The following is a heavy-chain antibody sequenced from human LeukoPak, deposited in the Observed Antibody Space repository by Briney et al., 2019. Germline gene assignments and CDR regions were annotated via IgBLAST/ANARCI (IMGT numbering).Heavy chain of an antibody. Sequence: GGSLRLSCAASGFTFRSYAMSWVRQAPGQGLEWVSIIYARGASTNYADSVRGRFTTFRDNSNNMVYLQMNSLRAEDTAVYYCATDFEQDSWSGHSDWGQGTLVTVSS. CDR1: GFTFRSYA. CDR3: ATDFEQDSWSGHSD. J-gene: IGHJ4*02. D-gene: IGHD3-3*01. V-gene: IGHV3-23*01. CDR2: IYARGAST.